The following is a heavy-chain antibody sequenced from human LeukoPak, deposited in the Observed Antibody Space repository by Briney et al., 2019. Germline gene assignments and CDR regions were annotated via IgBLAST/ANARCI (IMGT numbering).Heavy chain of an antibody. D-gene: IGHD6-6*01. CDR3: ARDPRSSGYFDY. J-gene: IGHJ4*02. CDR1: GFTFSSYE. V-gene: IGHV3-48*03. CDR2: ISSSGSTI. Sequence: PGGSLRLSCAASGFTFSSYEMNWVRQAPEKGLEWVSYISSSGSTIYYADSVKGRFTISRDNAKNSLYLQMNSLRAEDTAVYYCARDPRSSGYFDYWGQGTLVTVSS.